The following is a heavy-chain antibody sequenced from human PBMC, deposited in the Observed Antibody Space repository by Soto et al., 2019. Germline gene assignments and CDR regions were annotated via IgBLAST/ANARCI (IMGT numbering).Heavy chain of an antibody. CDR2: INSDGSST. Sequence: PVGSLRLSCAASGFTFSSYWMHWVRQAPGKGLVWVSRINSDGSSTSYADSVKGRFTISRDNAKNTLYLQMNSLRAEDTAVYYCARSGPVTPFDYWGQGTLVTVSS. J-gene: IGHJ4*02. CDR3: ARSGPVTPFDY. CDR1: GFTFSSYW. D-gene: IGHD5-12*01. V-gene: IGHV3-74*01.